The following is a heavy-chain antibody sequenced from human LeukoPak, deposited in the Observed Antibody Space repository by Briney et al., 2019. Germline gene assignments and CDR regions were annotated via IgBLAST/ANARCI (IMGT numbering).Heavy chain of an antibody. D-gene: IGHD6-6*01. Sequence: PGGSLRLSCAASGFTFSSYWMSWVRQAPGKGLEWVANIKQDGSEKYYVDSVKGRFTISRDNAKNSLYLQMNSLRAEDTAVYYCARASRGQLEDYFDYWGQGTLVTVSS. J-gene: IGHJ4*02. CDR3: ARASRGQLEDYFDY. V-gene: IGHV3-7*01. CDR1: GFTFSSYW. CDR2: IKQDGSEK.